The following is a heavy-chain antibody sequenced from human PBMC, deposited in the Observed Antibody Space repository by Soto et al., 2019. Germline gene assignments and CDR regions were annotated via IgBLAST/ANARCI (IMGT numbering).Heavy chain of an antibody. Sequence: ASVKVSCKASGGTFSSYAISWVRQAPGQGLEWMGGIIPIFGTANYAQKFQGRVTITADESTSTAYMELSSLRSEDTAVYYCAREREGGSGWESDYWGRGTLVTVPS. CDR2: IIPIFGTA. CDR1: GGTFSSYA. D-gene: IGHD6-19*01. V-gene: IGHV1-69*13. CDR3: AREREGGSGWESDY. J-gene: IGHJ4*02.